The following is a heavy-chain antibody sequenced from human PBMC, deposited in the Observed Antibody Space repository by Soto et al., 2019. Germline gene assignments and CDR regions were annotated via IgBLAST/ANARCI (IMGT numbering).Heavy chain of an antibody. CDR1: GWSFSGYY. J-gene: IGHJ6*02. CDR2: INHSGST. V-gene: IGHV4-34*01. D-gene: IGHD1-7*01. Sequence: SETLSLTCAVYGWSFSGYYWSWIRQPPGKGLEWIGEINHSGSTNYNPSLKSRVTISVDTSKNQFSLKLSSVTAADTAVYYCARRGNWNYGVDYYYGMDVWGQGTTVTVSS. CDR3: ARRGNWNYGVDYYYGMDV.